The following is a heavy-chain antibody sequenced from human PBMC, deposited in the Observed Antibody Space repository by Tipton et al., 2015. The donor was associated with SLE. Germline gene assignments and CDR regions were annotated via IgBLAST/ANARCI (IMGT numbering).Heavy chain of an antibody. CDR1: GFTFSNYG. CDR2: IWYDGSNK. J-gene: IGHJ4*02. D-gene: IGHD7-27*01. V-gene: IGHV3-33*01. CDR3: ARDLLNWGFDY. Sequence: SLRLSCAASGFTFSNYGMHWIRQAPGKGLEWVAVIWYDGSNKYYADSVKGRFTISRDNSKNTLYLQMNSLRAEDTAIYHCARDLLNWGFDYWGQGTLVTVSS.